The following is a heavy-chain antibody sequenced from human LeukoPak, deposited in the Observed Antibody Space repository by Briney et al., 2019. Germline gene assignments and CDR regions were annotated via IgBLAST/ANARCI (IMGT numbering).Heavy chain of an antibody. CDR1: GFTFSSYA. V-gene: IGHV3-23*01. J-gene: IGHJ4*02. CDR3: AKVTSYDILTGYYSFDY. Sequence: GGSLRLSCAASGFTFSSYAMSWVRQAPGKGLEWVSAISGSGGSTYYADSVKGRFTISRDNSKNTLYLQMNGLRAEDTAVYYCAKVTSYDILTGYYSFDYWGQGTLVTVSS. CDR2: ISGSGGST. D-gene: IGHD3-9*01.